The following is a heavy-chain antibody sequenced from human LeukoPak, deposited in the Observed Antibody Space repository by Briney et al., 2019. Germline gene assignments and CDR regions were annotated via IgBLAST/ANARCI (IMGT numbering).Heavy chain of an antibody. J-gene: IGHJ4*02. Sequence: GGSLRLSCAASGFTFSSDAMNWVRQAPGKGLEWVGRTRNKANSYTTEYAASVKGRFTISRDDSKNSLYLQMSSLKTEDTAVYYCARDGDCSSTTCYPLGYWGQGTLVTVSS. D-gene: IGHD2-2*01. CDR1: GFTFSSDA. CDR3: ARDGDCSSTTCYPLGY. V-gene: IGHV3-72*01. CDR2: TRNKANSYTT.